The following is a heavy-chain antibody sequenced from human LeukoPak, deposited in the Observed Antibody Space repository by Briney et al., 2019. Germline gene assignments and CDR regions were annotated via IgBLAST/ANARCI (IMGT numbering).Heavy chain of an antibody. Sequence: ASVTVSCKVSGYTLTELSMHWVRQAPGKGLEWMGGFDPEDGETIYAQKFQGRVTMTEDTSTDTAYMELSSLRSEDTAVYYCATDGGIYGSGSYYFDYWGQGTLVTVSS. CDR1: GYTLTELS. D-gene: IGHD3-10*01. V-gene: IGHV1-24*01. CDR3: ATDGGIYGSGSYYFDY. CDR2: FDPEDGET. J-gene: IGHJ4*02.